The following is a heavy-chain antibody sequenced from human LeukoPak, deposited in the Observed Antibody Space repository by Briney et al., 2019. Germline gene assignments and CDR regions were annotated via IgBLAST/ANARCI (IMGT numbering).Heavy chain of an antibody. Sequence: SETLSLTCTVSGDSINNNNYYWGWIRQPPGKGLEWIGNIYYNGRTYYSPSLKSRGTISVDTSNNQFSLKLSSVTTADTAVYYCARITDRTIFGEIMHGFDIWGQGTPVTVSS. J-gene: IGHJ3*02. CDR1: GDSINNNNYY. D-gene: IGHD3-3*01. V-gene: IGHV4-39*01. CDR3: ARITDRTIFGEIMHGFDI. CDR2: IYYNGRT.